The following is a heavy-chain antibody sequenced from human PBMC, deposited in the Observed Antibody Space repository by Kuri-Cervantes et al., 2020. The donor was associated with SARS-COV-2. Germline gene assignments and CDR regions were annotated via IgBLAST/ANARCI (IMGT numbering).Heavy chain of an antibody. CDR1: GGSISSYY. Sequence: ESLKISCPVSGGSISSYYWSWIRQPPGKGLEWIGYIYYSGSTNYNPSLKSRVTISVDTSKNQFSLKLSSVTAADTAVYYCARGSWNYPFDYWGQGTLVTVSS. V-gene: IGHV4-59*01. CDR3: ARGSWNYPFDY. CDR2: IYYSGST. D-gene: IGHD1-7*01. J-gene: IGHJ4*02.